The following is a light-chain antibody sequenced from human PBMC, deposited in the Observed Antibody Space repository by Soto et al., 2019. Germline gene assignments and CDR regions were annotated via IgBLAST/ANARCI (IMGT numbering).Light chain of an antibody. CDR3: SSHTSSGTIL. J-gene: IGLJ2*01. V-gene: IGLV2-14*03. CDR2: DVG. Sequence: QSALTQPASVSGSPGQSITISCTGTSSDVGGYNYVSWYQQHPDKVPKLMIYDVGNRPSGVSNRFSGSKSGNTASLTISGLQAEDEADYHCSSHTSSGTILFGGGTRLTVL. CDR1: SSDVGGYNY.